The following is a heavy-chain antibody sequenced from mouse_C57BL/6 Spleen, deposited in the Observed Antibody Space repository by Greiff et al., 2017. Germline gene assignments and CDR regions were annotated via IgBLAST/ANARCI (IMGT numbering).Heavy chain of an antibody. D-gene: IGHD4-1*01. V-gene: IGHV10-1*01. J-gene: IGHJ2*01. CDR2: IRSKSNNYAT. CDR1: GFSFNTYA. CDR3: VRASNWDFDY. Sequence: EVKLVESGGGLVQPKGSLKLSCAASGFSFNTYAMNWVRQAPGKGLEWVARIRSKSNNYATYYADSVKDRFTISRDVSESMLYLQMNNLKTEDTAMYYCVRASNWDFDYWGQGTTLTVSS.